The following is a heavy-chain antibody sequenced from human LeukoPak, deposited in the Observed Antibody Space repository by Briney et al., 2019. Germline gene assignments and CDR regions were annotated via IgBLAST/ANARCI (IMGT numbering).Heavy chain of an antibody. Sequence: ASVKVSCKASGYTFTGYYMHWVRQAPGQGLEWMGWINPNSGGTNYAQKFQGRVTMTRDTSISTAYMELSRLRSDDTAVYYGARVPHSSSWYTWFDPWGQGTLVTVSS. CDR2: INPNSGGT. D-gene: IGHD6-13*01. CDR1: GYTFTGYY. J-gene: IGHJ5*02. CDR3: ARVPHSSSWYTWFDP. V-gene: IGHV1-2*02.